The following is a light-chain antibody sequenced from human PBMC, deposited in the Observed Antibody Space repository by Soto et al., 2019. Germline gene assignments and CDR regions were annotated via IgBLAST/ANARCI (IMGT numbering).Light chain of an antibody. CDR2: ETS. CDR3: QQYNNWPPFT. V-gene: IGKV3-15*01. CDR1: QNIRSN. Sequence: EIVMTQSPVTLSVCPGERATLSCRASQNIRSNLAWYQQKPGQAPRLLIYETSIRAPGIPARFSGSGSGTEFTLTISSLQSEDFAVYHCQQYNNWPPFTFGPGTKVDIK. J-gene: IGKJ3*01.